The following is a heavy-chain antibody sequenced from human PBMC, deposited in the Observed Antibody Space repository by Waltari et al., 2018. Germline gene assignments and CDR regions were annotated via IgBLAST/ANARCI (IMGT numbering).Heavy chain of an antibody. CDR1: GYSFTSYW. Sequence: EVQLVQSGAEVKKPGESLKISCKGSGYSFTSYWIGWVRQMPGKGLEWMGIIYPGDADTRYSPSFQGQVTISADKSISTAYLQWSSLKASDTAMYYCARRVGYCSSTSCYRFDYWGQGTLVTVSS. CDR2: IYPGDADT. J-gene: IGHJ4*02. CDR3: ARRVGYCSSTSCYRFDY. V-gene: IGHV5-51*01. D-gene: IGHD2-2*01.